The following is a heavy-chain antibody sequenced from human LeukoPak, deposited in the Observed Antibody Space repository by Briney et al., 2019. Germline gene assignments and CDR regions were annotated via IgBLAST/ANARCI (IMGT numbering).Heavy chain of an antibody. CDR3: ASGRGGSY. Sequence: GGSLRLSCAASEFTFSIYWMTRVRQAPGKGLEWVANIKEDGSEKYYVDSVKGRFTISRDNAKTSLYLQMNSLRTEDTAVYYCASGRGGSYWGQGTLVTVSS. CDR2: IKEDGSEK. CDR1: EFTFSIYW. V-gene: IGHV3-7*01. J-gene: IGHJ4*02. D-gene: IGHD1-26*01.